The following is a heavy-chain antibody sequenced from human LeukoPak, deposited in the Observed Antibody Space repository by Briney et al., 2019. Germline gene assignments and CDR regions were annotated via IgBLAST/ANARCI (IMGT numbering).Heavy chain of an antibody. CDR1: GYTFTSYG. V-gene: IGHV1-18*01. J-gene: IGHJ6*02. D-gene: IGHD1-26*01. CDR2: ISGYNGNT. Sequence: ASVKVSCKASGYTFTSYGISWVRQAPGQGPEWMGWISGYNGNTNYAQKFQGRVTMTTDTSTTTAYMELRSLRSDDTAVYYCARGGIVGASYYYGMDVWGQGTTVTVSS. CDR3: ARGGIVGASYYYGMDV.